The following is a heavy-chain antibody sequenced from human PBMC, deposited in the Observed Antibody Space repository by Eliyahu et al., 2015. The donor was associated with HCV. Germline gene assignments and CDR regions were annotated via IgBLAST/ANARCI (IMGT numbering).Heavy chain of an antibody. CDR1: GXTFSGYF. CDR2: INHRGTT. V-gene: IGHV4-34*01. J-gene: IGHJ4*02. Sequence: QVQLQQWGAGLLKPSETLSLTCAVYGXTFSGYFWSWVRQTPGKGLEWIGEINHRGTTDYNPSLKSRVTISVDTSKNQFSLKLTSVNAADTAVFYCARGRQDTSMLMQQYARRFDSWGQGTLVTVSS. D-gene: IGHD3-16*01. CDR3: ARGRQDTSMLMQQYARRFDS.